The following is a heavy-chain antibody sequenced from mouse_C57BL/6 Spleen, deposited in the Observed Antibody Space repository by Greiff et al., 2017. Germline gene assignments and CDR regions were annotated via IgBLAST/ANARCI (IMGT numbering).Heavy chain of an antibody. CDR2: IYPYNGVS. D-gene: IGHD1-1*01. CDR3: ARGDYGSSFYWYFDV. CDR1: GYSFTGYY. Sequence: EVQVVESGPELVKPGASVKISCKASGYSFTGYYMHWVKQSHGNILDWIGYIYPYNGVSSYNQKFKGKATLTVDKSSSTAYMELRSLTSEDSAVYYCARGDYGSSFYWYFDVWGTGTTVTVSS. J-gene: IGHJ1*03. V-gene: IGHV1-31*01.